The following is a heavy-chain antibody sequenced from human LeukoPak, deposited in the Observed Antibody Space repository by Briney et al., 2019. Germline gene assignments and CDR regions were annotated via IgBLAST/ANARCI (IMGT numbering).Heavy chain of an antibody. CDR2: IYYSGST. D-gene: IGHD2-21*02. CDR1: GGSISSYY. CDR3: ARDFLTDGYYYYGMDV. J-gene: IGHJ6*02. Sequence: PSETLSLTCTVSGGSISSYYWSWIRQPPGKGLEWIGYIYYSGSTNYNPSLKSRVTISVDTSKNQFSLNLSSVTAADTAVYYCARDFLTDGYYYYGMDVWGQGTLVTVSS. V-gene: IGHV4-59*01.